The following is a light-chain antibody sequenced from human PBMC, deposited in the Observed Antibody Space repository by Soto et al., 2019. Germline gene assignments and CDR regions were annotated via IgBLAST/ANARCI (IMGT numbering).Light chain of an antibody. J-gene: IGLJ1*01. V-gene: IGLV2-14*03. CDR2: DVG. CDR1: SSDVGGYNY. Sequence: QSALTQPASWSGFPGQSITISCTGTSSDVGGYNYVSWYQHHPGEAPKVMIYDVGDRPSGVSNRFSGSKSGNRASLTISGLQAEDEADYYCCSFTSSNLYVFGTGTKVTV. CDR3: CSFTSSNLYV.